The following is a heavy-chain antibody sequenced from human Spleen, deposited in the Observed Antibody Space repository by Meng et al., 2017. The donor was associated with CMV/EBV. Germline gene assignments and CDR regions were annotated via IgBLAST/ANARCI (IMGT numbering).Heavy chain of an antibody. D-gene: IGHD6-6*01. Sequence: TCSVCGETVTVGNYYGSWSRQPRGKRLEWLGYIYYTESTSCNTSLKSRVTISLDTSKNQFSLRLSSVNAADTDVYYCARGSSSYFDFWGRGTLVTVSS. CDR1: GETVTVGNYY. J-gene: IGHJ4*02. V-gene: IGHV4-61*01. CDR2: IYYTEST. CDR3: ARGSSSYFDF.